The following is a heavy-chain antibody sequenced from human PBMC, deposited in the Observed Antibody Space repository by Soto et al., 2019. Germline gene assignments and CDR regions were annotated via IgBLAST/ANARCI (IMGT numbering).Heavy chain of an antibody. Sequence: PGGSLRLSCAASGFTFSDYYMSWIRQAPGKGLEWVSYISSSSTYTQYADSVKGRFTISRDNSKNTLYLQMNSLRAEDTAVYYCARGLYCISTSCPPLLYSRNTFDYWGQGTLVTVSS. CDR1: GFTFSDYY. V-gene: IGHV3-11*06. J-gene: IGHJ4*02. D-gene: IGHD2-2*01. CDR3: ARGLYCISTSCPPLLYSRNTFDY. CDR2: ISSSSTYT.